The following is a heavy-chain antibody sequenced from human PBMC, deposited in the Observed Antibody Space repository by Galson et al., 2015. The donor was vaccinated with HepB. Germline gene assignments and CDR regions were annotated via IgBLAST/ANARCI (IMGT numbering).Heavy chain of an antibody. J-gene: IGHJ4*02. D-gene: IGHD6-13*01. V-gene: IGHV1-18*01. Sequence: SVKVSCKASGYSFTTFGITWVRQAPGQGLEWMGWISAYNGNTNSARNLQGRVTMTTDTSTNTAYMELRSLRPDDTAVYFCARLGAAAGFLDYWGQGTLVTVS. CDR3: ARLGAAAGFLDY. CDR1: GYSFTTFG. CDR2: ISAYNGNT.